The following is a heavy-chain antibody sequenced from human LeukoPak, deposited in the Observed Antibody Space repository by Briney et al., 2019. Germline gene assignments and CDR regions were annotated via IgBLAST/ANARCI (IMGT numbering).Heavy chain of an antibody. CDR2: IYYSGNT. Sequence: PSETLFLTCAVSGVSISSSNSYWGWIRQPPGKGLEWIGSIYYSGNTYYNASLKSRVTISVDTSKNQFSLKLSSVTAADTAVYYCASSEWEPRAFDIWGQGTMVTVSS. V-gene: IGHV4-39*07. CDR3: ASSEWEPRAFDI. CDR1: GVSISSSNSY. J-gene: IGHJ3*02. D-gene: IGHD1-26*01.